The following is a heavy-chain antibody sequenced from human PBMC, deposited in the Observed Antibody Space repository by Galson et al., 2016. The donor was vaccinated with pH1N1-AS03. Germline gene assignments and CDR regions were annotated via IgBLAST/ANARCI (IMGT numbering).Heavy chain of an antibody. J-gene: IGHJ4*02. D-gene: IGHD1-26*01. CDR2: VYYLGAT. V-gene: IGHV4-39*07. CDR1: GGSISSSPYY. CDR3: ARHVSGSYPNNLDY. Sequence: TLSLTCTVSGGSISSSPYYWGWVRQPPGKGLGWIGTVYYLGATYYSPSLRSRVTISIDTSKNQFSLNLNSVTAADTAVYYCARHVSGSYPNNLDYWGQGTLVIVSS.